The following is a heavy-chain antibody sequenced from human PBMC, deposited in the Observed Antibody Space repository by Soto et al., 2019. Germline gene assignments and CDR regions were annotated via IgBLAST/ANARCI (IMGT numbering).Heavy chain of an antibody. CDR2: IYWDDDK. D-gene: IGHD4-17*01. CDR1: GFSLTTTHMG. V-gene: IGHV2-5*02. Sequence: QITLKESGPPLVRPAQTLTLTCAFSGFSLTTTHMGVSWIRQPPGKALEWLALIYWDDDKRYSPSLNNRLAIYKDTSRNRVVLTITNMNPEDTGTYFCAHAGDYDLLSFDHWGPGTLVTVSS. CDR3: AHAGDYDLLSFDH. J-gene: IGHJ4*02.